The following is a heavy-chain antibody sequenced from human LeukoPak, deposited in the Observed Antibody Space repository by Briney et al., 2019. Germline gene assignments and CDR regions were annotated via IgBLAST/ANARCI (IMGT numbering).Heavy chain of an antibody. Sequence: SETLSVTCALYGGSFTYYYWTWIRQPAGKGLEWIGRIYTSGSTNYNPSLKSRVTMSVDKSRNQFSLKLSSVTAADTAVYYCARERVEETYYYYMDVWGKGTTVTVSS. CDR2: IYTSGST. CDR1: GGSFTYYY. CDR3: ARERVEETYYYYMDV. J-gene: IGHJ6*03. V-gene: IGHV4-4*07.